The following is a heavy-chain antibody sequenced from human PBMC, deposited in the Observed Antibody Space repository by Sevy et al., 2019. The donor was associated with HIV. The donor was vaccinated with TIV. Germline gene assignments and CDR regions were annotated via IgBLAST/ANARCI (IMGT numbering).Heavy chain of an antibody. CDR1: GFTVSSSY. Sequence: GGSLRLSCAASGFTVSSSYMTWVRQPPGKGLEWVSVIYSGGSRYYADSVKGRFTISRDNSKNTLYLQMNNLRADDTAAYYCARGRGVFGAVAINWFDPWGQGALVTVSS. CDR3: ARGRGVFGAVAINWFDP. CDR2: IYSGGSR. J-gene: IGHJ5*02. D-gene: IGHD3-3*01. V-gene: IGHV3-53*01.